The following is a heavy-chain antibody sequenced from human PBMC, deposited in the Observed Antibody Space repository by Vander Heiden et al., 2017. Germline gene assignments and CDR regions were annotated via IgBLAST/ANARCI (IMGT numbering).Heavy chain of an antibody. CDR3: ARAVSQWLGYGMDV. J-gene: IGHJ6*02. D-gene: IGHD6-19*01. CDR1: GGSISSYY. CDR2: IYYSGST. Sequence: QVQLQESGPGLVKPSETLSLTCTVSGGSISSYYWSWIRQPPGKGLEWIGYIYYSGSTNYNPSLKSRVTISVDTSKNQFSLKLSSVTAADTAVYYCARAVSQWLGYGMDVWGQGTTVTVSS. V-gene: IGHV4-59*08.